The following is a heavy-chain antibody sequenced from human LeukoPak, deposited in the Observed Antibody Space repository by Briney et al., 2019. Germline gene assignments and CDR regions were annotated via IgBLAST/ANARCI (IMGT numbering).Heavy chain of an antibody. D-gene: IGHD3-3*01. CDR2: INHSRST. J-gene: IGHJ4*02. Sequence: SETLSLTCAVYGGSFSGYYWSWIRQPPGKGLEWIGEINHSRSTNYNPSLKSRVTTSVDTSKNQFSLKLSSVTAADTAVYYCARGDFWSGIVDYWGQGTLVTVSS. V-gene: IGHV4-34*01. CDR3: ARGDFWSGIVDY. CDR1: GGSFSGYY.